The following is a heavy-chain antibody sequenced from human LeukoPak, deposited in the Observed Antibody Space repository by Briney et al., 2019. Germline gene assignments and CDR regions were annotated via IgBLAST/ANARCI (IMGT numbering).Heavy chain of an antibody. V-gene: IGHV4-39*01. J-gene: IGHJ6*03. CDR3: ARLRQQVDYYYYMDV. D-gene: IGHD6-13*01. Sequence: PSETLSLTCTVSGGSISSSSYYWGWIRQPPGKGLEWIGSIYYSGCTYYNPSLKSRVPISVDTSKNQFSLKLTSVTAADTAVYYCARLRQQVDYYYYMDVWGKGTTVTVSS. CDR2: IYYSGCT. CDR1: GGSISSSSYY.